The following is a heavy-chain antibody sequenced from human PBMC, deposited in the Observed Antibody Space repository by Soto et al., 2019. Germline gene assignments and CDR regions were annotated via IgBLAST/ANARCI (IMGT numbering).Heavy chain of an antibody. V-gene: IGHV3-21*01. J-gene: IGHJ6*02. D-gene: IGHD3-16*01. CDR1: GFTFSSYS. CDR3: ARDGGKNYYGMDV. Sequence: EVQLVESGGGLVKPGGSLRLSCAASGFTFSSYSMNWVRQAPGKGLEWVSSISSSSSYIYYADSVKGRFTISRDNAKNSLYLQMNSLRAEDTAVYYCARDGGKNYYGMDVWGQGTTVTVSS. CDR2: ISSSSSYI.